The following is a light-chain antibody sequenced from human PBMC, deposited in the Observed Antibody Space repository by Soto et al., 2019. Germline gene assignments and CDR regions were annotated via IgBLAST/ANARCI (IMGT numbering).Light chain of an antibody. Sequence: QSVLTQPPSVSAAPGQEVIISCSGTNSNVGTTFVCWYQQVPGTAPKLLIYENDKRPSGIPDRFSGSKSGTSAALAITGLQPGDEADYYCGTWDSSLNGAVFGGGTKLTVL. V-gene: IGLV1-51*02. J-gene: IGLJ3*02. CDR1: NSNVGTTF. CDR2: END. CDR3: GTWDSSLNGAV.